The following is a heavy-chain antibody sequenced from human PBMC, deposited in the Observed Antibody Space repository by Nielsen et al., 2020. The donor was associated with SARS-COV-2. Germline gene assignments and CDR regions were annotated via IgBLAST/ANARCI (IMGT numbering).Heavy chain of an antibody. D-gene: IGHD3-16*01. Sequence: ASVTVSCKASGYTFTGYYIHWVRQAPGQGLDWMGWINPNSGGTNYAQTFQGWVTMTRDTSISTAYMELSRLTSDDTAVYYCARGLSDVLGFDPWGQGTLVTVSS. CDR1: GYTFTGYY. CDR3: ARGLSDVLGFDP. J-gene: IGHJ5*02. V-gene: IGHV1-2*04. CDR2: INPNSGGT.